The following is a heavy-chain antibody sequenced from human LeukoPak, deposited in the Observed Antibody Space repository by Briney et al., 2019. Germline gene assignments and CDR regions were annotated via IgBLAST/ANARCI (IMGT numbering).Heavy chain of an antibody. Sequence: GGSLRLSCAASGFTFSSYEMNWVRQAPGKGLEWVSYISSSGSTIYYADSVKGRFTISRDNAKNSLYLQMNSLRAEDTAVYYCASRGSWSPFDYWGQGTLVTVSS. CDR3: ASRGSWSPFDY. V-gene: IGHV3-48*03. CDR2: ISSSGSTI. D-gene: IGHD1-26*01. J-gene: IGHJ4*02. CDR1: GFTFSSYE.